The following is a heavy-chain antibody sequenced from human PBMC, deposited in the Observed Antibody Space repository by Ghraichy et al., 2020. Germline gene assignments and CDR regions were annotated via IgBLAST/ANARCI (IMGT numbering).Heavy chain of an antibody. D-gene: IGHD6-19*01. J-gene: IGHJ4*02. Sequence: GGSLRLSCAASGFTFSNYNMHWVRQAPGKGLEWLSSISSRSSSIYYADSVKGRFSISRDNAKNSLYLQMSSLRDEDTAVYYCARDAPSGWNYFDDWGQGTLVTVSS. CDR2: ISSRSSSI. CDR3: ARDAPSGWNYFDD. CDR1: GFTFSNYN. V-gene: IGHV3-48*02.